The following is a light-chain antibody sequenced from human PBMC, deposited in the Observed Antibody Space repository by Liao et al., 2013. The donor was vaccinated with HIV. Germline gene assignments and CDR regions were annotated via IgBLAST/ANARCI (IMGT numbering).Light chain of an antibody. CDR3: QVWDSSGDHPRV. CDR2: YDN. V-gene: IGLV3-21*04. J-gene: IGLJ3*02. CDR1: NIGSNS. Sequence: SYVLTQVPSASVAPGRTASITCGGNNIGSNSVHWYQQRPGQAPVLVIYYDNDRPSGIPERFSGSNSGNTATLTISRVEGGDEADYYCQVWDSSGDHPRVFGGGTKLTVL.